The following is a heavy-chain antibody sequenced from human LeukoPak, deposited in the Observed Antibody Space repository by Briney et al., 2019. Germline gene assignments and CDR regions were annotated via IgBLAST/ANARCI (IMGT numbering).Heavy chain of an antibody. V-gene: IGHV3-53*01. CDR2: IYSDGST. D-gene: IGHD5-18*01. Sequence: GSLRLSCAASGFSVSSNYMSWVRQAPGKGLEWVSVIYSDGSTYYADSVKGRFTISRDNSKNTLYLQMNSLRAEDTAVYYCARDPGYSYGYDYWGQGTLITVSS. CDR1: GFSVSSNY. J-gene: IGHJ4*02. CDR3: ARDPGYSYGYDY.